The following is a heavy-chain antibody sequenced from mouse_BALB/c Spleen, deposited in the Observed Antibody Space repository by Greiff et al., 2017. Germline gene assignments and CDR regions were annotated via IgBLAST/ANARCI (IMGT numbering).Heavy chain of an antibody. CDR1: GFTFSSYG. Sequence: DVMLVESGGDLVKPGGSLKLSCAASGFTFSSYGMSWVRQTPDKRLEWVATISSGGSYTYYPDSVKGRFTISRDNAKNTLYLQMSSLKSEDTAMYYCARHRDYGSLAWFAYWGQGTLVTVSA. CDR3: ARHRDYGSLAWFAY. CDR2: ISSGGSYT. J-gene: IGHJ3*01. D-gene: IGHD1-1*01. V-gene: IGHV5-6*02.